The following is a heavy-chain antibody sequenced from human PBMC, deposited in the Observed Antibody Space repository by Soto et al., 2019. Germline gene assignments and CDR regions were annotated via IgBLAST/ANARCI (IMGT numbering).Heavy chain of an antibody. CDR3: ARYVRPSWFDP. CDR2: IGSSGSTI. Sequence: LRLSCAASGFTFSDYYMSWIRQAPGKGLEWVSYIGSSGSTIYYADSVKGRFTISRDNAKNSLYLQMNSLRAEDTAVYYCARYVRPSWFDPWGQGTLVTVSS. J-gene: IGHJ5*02. V-gene: IGHV3-11*01. CDR1: GFTFSDYY. D-gene: IGHD2-8*01.